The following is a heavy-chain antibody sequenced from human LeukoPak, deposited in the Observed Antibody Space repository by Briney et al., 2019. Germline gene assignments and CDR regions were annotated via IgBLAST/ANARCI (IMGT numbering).Heavy chain of an antibody. CDR1: GGSFSGYY. CDR3: ARDVKTISSGAFDI. D-gene: IGHD3-10*01. V-gene: IGHV4-4*07. CDR2: IYTSGST. J-gene: IGHJ3*02. Sequence: SETLSLTCAVYGGSFSGYYWSWIRQPAGKGLEWIGRIYTSGSTNYNPSLKSRVTMSVDTSKNQFSLKLSSVTAADTAVYYCARDVKTISSGAFDIWGQGTMVTVSS.